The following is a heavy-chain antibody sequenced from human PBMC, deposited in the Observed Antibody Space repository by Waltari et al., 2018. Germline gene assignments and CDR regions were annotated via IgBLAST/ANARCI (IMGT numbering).Heavy chain of an antibody. V-gene: IGHV4-39*01. J-gene: IGHJ5*02. Sequence: QLELQESGPGLVKPSETLSLTCIVSGASISISSRDYWGWIRPPPGQGLELIGSIYSGGATHYNPSHTSLVTLSVDTSKNQFSLRLRSVTAADTAVYYCARYIVGTMVDHWSPGTLVTVSS. CDR3: ARYIVGTMVDH. CDR2: IYSGGAT. D-gene: IGHD2-21*01. CDR1: GASISISSRDY.